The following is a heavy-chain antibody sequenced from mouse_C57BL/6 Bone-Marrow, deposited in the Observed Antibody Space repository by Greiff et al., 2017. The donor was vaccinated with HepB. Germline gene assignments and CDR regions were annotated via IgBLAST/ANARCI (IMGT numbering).Heavy chain of an antibody. CDR2: IYPGSGST. CDR1: GYTFTSYW. CDR3: AREGGIITTVVGEFAY. D-gene: IGHD1-1*01. J-gene: IGHJ3*01. Sequence: QVQLQQSGAELVKPGASVKMSCKASGYTFTSYWITWVKQRPGQGLEWIGDIYPGSGSTNYNEKFKSKATLTVDTSSSTAYMQLSSLTSEDSAVYYCAREGGIITTVVGEFAYWGQGTLVTVSA. V-gene: IGHV1-55*01.